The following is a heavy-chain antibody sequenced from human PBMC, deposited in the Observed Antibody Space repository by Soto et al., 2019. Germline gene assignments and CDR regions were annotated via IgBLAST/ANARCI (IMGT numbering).Heavy chain of an antibody. CDR3: AKNWNWGSLVH. D-gene: IGHD7-27*01. V-gene: IGHV4-30-2*01. J-gene: IGHJ4*02. CDR1: GGSSSSGGYS. CDR2: IYHSGST. Sequence: TLSHTCAVAGGSSSSGGYSWSWIRQPPGKGLEWIGYIYHSGSTYYNPSLKSRVTISVDRSKNQFSLKLSSVTAADTAVYYCAKNWNWGSLVHWGQGTLVTAPQ.